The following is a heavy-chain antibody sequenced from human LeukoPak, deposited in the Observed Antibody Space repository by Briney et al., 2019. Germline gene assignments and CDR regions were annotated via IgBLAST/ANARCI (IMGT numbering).Heavy chain of an antibody. CDR1: GFAFSTYG. CDR2: ISYDGSTE. D-gene: IGHD1-26*01. CDR3: AKDSAIVGATSFDY. V-gene: IGHV3-30*18. Sequence: GGSLRLSCVASGFAFSTYGMHWVRQAPGKGLEWVAAISYDGSTEYYADSVKGRFTISRDNSKNMLYVQMNSLRAEDTAVYYCAKDSAIVGATSFDYWGQGTLVTVSS. J-gene: IGHJ4*02.